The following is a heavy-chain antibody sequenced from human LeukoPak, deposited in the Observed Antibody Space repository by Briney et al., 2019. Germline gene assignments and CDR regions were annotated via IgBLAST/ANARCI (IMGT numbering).Heavy chain of an antibody. CDR1: GGSISSYY. V-gene: IGHV4-59*01. CDR3: AGGTNGYSGYVFDY. Sequence: SETLSLTCTVSGGSISSYYWSWIRQPPGKGLEWIGYIYYTGSTNYNPSLKSRVTISLDTSKNQFSLKLNSVTAADTAVYYCAGGTNGYSGYVFDYWGQGTLVTVSS. J-gene: IGHJ4*02. D-gene: IGHD5-12*01. CDR2: IYYTGST.